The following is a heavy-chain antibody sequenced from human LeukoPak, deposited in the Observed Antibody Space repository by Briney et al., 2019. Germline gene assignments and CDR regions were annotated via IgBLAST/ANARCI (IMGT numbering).Heavy chain of an antibody. CDR1: GVTVSTNY. Sequence: GGSLRLSCAASGVTVSTNYMSWVRQAPGQGLEWVSVIYSGGTTYYADSVRGRFTMSRDTSESTVYLQMNSLRAEDTAVYYCARGVGRELSHSFDHWGQGTLVTVSS. D-gene: IGHD3-16*02. CDR2: IYSGGTT. V-gene: IGHV3-53*01. CDR3: ARGVGRELSHSFDH. J-gene: IGHJ4*02.